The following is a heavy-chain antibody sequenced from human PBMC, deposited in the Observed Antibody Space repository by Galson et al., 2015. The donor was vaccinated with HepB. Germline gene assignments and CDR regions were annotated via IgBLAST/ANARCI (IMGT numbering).Heavy chain of an antibody. D-gene: IGHD3-10*01. V-gene: IGHV1-18*01. Sequence: SVKVSCKASGYTFTSYGISWVRQAPGQGLEWMGWISAYNGNTNYAQKLQGRVTMTTDTSTSTAYMELRSLRSDDTAVYYCARVVVTMVRGATYYFDYWGQGTLVTVSS. CDR1: GYTFTSYG. CDR2: ISAYNGNT. CDR3: ARVVVTMVRGATYYFDY. J-gene: IGHJ4*02.